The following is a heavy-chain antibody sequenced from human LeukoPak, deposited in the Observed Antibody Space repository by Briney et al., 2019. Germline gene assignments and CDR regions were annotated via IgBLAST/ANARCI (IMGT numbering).Heavy chain of an antibody. CDR1: GFTFDDYA. CDR2: ISWNSRNV. CDR3: AKAHSSFVGEDAFDI. V-gene: IGHV3-9*01. D-gene: IGHD3-16*01. J-gene: IGHJ3*02. Sequence: GGSLRLSCAASGFTFDDYAMHWVRHAPGKGLEGVSGISWNSRNVGYVDSVKGRFTISRDNAKNSLYLQMNSLRAEDTALYYCAKAHSSFVGEDAFDIWGQGTMVTVSS.